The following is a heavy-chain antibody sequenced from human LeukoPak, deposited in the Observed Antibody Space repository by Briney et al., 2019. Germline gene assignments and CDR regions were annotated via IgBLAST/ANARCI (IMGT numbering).Heavy chain of an antibody. V-gene: IGHV1-2*02. J-gene: IGHJ4*02. Sequence: ASVTLSCTASGYSFTDYYIHWVRQAPGQGLEWMGRINPNSGATNYAQTLQGRVTMTGDTSNNTASMERTSLTSGDTAVYYCTRVSIAWSTLYFAFSGQGNL. CDR3: TRVSIAWSTLYFAF. CDR2: INPNSGAT. CDR1: GYSFTDYY. D-gene: IGHD2-8*02.